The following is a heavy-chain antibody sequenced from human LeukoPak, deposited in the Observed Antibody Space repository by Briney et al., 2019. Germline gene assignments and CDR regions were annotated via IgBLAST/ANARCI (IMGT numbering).Heavy chain of an antibody. Sequence: ASVKVSCKASGYTLTSYGISWVRQAPGQGLEWMGWISAYNGNTNYAQKLQGRVTMTTDTSTSTAYMELRSLRSDDTAVYYCARKAVGATRYYYYMDVWGKGTTVTVSS. V-gene: IGHV1-18*01. CDR2: ISAYNGNT. CDR3: ARKAVGATRYYYYMDV. CDR1: GYTLTSYG. J-gene: IGHJ6*03. D-gene: IGHD1-26*01.